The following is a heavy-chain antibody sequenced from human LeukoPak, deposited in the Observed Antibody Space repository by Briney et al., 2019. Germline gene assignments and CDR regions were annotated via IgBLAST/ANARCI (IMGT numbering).Heavy chain of an antibody. CDR3: AGELAYCGGDCYQGNWFDP. CDR1: GGSISSSNW. Sequence: SGTLSLTCAVSGGSISSSNWWSWVRQPPGKGLEWIGEIYHSGSTNYNPSLKSRVTISVDKSKNQFSLKLSSVTAADTAVYYCAGELAYCGGDCYQGNWFDPWGQGTLVTVSS. CDR2: IYHSGST. V-gene: IGHV4-4*02. D-gene: IGHD2-21*02. J-gene: IGHJ5*02.